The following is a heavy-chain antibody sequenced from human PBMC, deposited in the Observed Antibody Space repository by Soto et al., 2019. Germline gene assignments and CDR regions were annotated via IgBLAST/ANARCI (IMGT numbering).Heavy chain of an antibody. CDR3: EKCRHPEGSWTFDF. D-gene: IGHD2-15*01. Sequence: EVQLLESGGHLVQPGGSLRLSCAASGFTFNTYTRNWVRQAPGKGLEWVPGILGGNSGTYYAYSVQGRFTIYTDNSKNILFRQMTSLRDEYPALYYCEKCRHPEGSWTFDFWGRGTLVTV. CDR2: ILGGNSGT. CDR1: GFTFNTYT. V-gene: IGHV3-23*01. J-gene: IGHJ4*02.